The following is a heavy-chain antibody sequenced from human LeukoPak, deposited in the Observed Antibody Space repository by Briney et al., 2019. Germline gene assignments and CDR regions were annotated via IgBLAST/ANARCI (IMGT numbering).Heavy chain of an antibody. D-gene: IGHD3-10*01. CDR3: ATELNPGAFDI. CDR1: GYTFTSYY. J-gene: IGHJ3*02. CDR2: INPSGGST. Sequence: ASVKVSCKASGYTFTSYYMHWVRQAPGQGLEWMGIINPSGGSTSYAQKFQGRVTMTRDTSTSTAYMELRSLRSDDTAVYYCATELNPGAFDIWGQGTMVTVSS. V-gene: IGHV1-46*01.